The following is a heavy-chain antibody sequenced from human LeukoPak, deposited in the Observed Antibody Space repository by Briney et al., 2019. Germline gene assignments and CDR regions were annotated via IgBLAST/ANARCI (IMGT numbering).Heavy chain of an antibody. J-gene: IGHJ6*03. V-gene: IGHV3-73*01. D-gene: IGHD7-27*01. CDR2: IRSKTNSYAT. CDR3: SRHSTHGLTGMEYCYMDV. CDR1: GFTFSGSV. Sequence: GGSLRLSXAASGFTFSGSVMHWVRQASGKGLEWIGRIRSKTNSYATAYAAAVKGRFTISRDESKNTAYLQMNSLKTEDTAVYYCSRHSTHGLTGMEYCYMDVWGKGTTVTVSS.